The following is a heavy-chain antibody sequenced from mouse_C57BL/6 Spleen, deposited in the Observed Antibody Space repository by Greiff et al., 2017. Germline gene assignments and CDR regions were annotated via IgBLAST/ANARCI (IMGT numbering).Heavy chain of an antibody. CDR3: TSEETYGNYGKFAY. CDR2: IDPETGGT. J-gene: IGHJ3*01. D-gene: IGHD2-1*01. V-gene: IGHV1-15*01. Sequence: QVQLKQSGAELVRPGASVTLSCKASGYTFTDYEMHWVKQTPVHGLEWIGAIDPETGGTAYNQKFKGKAILTADKSSSTAYMELRSLTSEDSAVYYCTSEETYGNYGKFAYWGQGTLVTVSA. CDR1: GYTFTDYE.